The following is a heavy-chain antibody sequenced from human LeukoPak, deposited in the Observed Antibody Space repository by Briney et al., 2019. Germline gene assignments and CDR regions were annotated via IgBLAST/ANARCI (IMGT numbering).Heavy chain of an antibody. D-gene: IGHD2-2*01. CDR3: ARDSSAKFDY. J-gene: IGHJ4*02. CDR2: IYSSERT. V-gene: IGHV4-59*01. Sequence: SETLSLTCTVSGDSITGCYWIWVRQPPGKGLEWIGHIYSSERTDYNPSLKSRVSISVDTSKNHFSLKLNSVTAADTAVYYCARDSSAKFDYWGQGILVTVSS. CDR1: GDSITGCY.